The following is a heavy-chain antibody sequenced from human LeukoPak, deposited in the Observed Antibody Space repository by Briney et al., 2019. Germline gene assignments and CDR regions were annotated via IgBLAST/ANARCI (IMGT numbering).Heavy chain of an antibody. D-gene: IGHD2-2*01. CDR3: AKAVVVPAALYYYYGMDV. CDR1: GFTFSSYG. Sequence: GSLRLSCAASGFTFSSYGMHWVRQAPGKGLEWVAVISYDGSNKYYADSVKGRFTISRDNSKNTLYLQMNSLRAEDTAVYYCAKAVVVPAALYYYYGMDVWGQGTTVTVSS. CDR2: ISYDGSNK. V-gene: IGHV3-30*18. J-gene: IGHJ6*02.